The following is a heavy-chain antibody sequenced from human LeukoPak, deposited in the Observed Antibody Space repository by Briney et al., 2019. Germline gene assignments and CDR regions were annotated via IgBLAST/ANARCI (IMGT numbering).Heavy chain of an antibody. D-gene: IGHD6-19*01. J-gene: IGHJ4*02. CDR3: AKGSTYSSGWNLDY. CDR2: ISGDGGST. CDR1: GFTFDDYA. Sequence: GSLRLSCAASGFTFDDYAMHWVRQAPGQGLEWVSLISGDGGSTYYADSVKGRFTISRDNSKNSLYLQMNSMRTEDTALYYCAKGSTYSSGWNLDYWGQGTLVTVSS. V-gene: IGHV3-43*02.